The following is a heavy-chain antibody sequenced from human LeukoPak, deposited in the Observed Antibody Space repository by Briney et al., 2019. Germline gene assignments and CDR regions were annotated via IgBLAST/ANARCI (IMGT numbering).Heavy chain of an antibody. D-gene: IGHD3-22*01. CDR1: GFTFSSYS. J-gene: IGHJ4*02. Sequence: GGSLRLSCAASGFTFSSYSMNWVRQAPGKGLEWVSSISSSSSYIYYADSVKGRFTISRDNAKNSLCLQMNSLRAEDTAVYYCARSHRKTYYYDSSGYCYYWGQGTLVTVSS. V-gene: IGHV3-21*01. CDR2: ISSSSSYI. CDR3: ARSHRKTYYYDSSGYCYY.